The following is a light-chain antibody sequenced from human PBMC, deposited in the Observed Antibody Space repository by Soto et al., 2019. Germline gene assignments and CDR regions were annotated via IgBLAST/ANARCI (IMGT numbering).Light chain of an antibody. Sequence: DIVLTQSPGTLSLSPGERATLSCRASQSISSSYLAWYQQRPGQAPRLLIYGASSRATGIPNRFSGSGSGTDFTLIISRLEPEYFAVYYFQQYGLSPWTFGQGTKVEI. J-gene: IGKJ1*01. CDR2: GAS. CDR3: QQYGLSPWT. V-gene: IGKV3-20*01. CDR1: QSISSSY.